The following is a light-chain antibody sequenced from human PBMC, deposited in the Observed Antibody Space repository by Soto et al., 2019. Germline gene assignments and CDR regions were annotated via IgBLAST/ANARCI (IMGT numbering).Light chain of an antibody. J-gene: IGKJ1*01. CDR3: QQYNNWAPWT. Sequence: EIVMTQSPATLSVSPGERATLSCRASQSVSSNLAWYQQNPGQAPRLLIYGASTRATGIPARFSGSESGTEFTLTISSLQSEDFAVYYCQQYNNWAPWTFGQGTKVEIK. CDR1: QSVSSN. CDR2: GAS. V-gene: IGKV3-15*01.